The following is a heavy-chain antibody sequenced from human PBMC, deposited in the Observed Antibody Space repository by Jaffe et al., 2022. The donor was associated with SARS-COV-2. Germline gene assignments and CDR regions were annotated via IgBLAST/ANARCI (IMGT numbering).Heavy chain of an antibody. CDR2: IKEDGSEK. CDR3: ARDTTRQLVSY. V-gene: IGHV3-7*01. CDR1: GITFSNYW. Sequence: EVQLVESGGGLVQPGGSLRLSCAVSGITFSNYWMTWVRQAPGKGLEWVANIKEDGSEKYYVDSVKGRFTISRDNAKNSLYLQMDSLRAEDTAVYYCARDTTRQLVSYWGQGTLVTVSS. D-gene: IGHD6-6*01. J-gene: IGHJ4*02.